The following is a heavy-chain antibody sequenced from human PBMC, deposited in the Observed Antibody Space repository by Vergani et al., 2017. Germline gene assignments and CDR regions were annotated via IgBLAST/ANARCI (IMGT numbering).Heavy chain of an antibody. Sequence: DVHLAESGGGFFQPGGSLRLSCSASGITFSNYWMQWVRQAPGKGLMWVSRINSDGDSTSYADSVKGRFTISRDNAKNTLYLQMDSLRAEDTAVYYCARDAGYCSSTSCTPTLRHTYYYMDVWGKGTTVTVSS. V-gene: IGHV3-74*01. D-gene: IGHD2-2*01. CDR2: INSDGDST. CDR3: ARDAGYCSSTSCTPTLRHTYYYMDV. J-gene: IGHJ6*03. CDR1: GITFSNYW.